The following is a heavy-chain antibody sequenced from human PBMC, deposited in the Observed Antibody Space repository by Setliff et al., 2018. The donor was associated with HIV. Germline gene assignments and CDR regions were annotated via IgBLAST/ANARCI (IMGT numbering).Heavy chain of an antibody. V-gene: IGHV4-34*01. J-gene: IGHJ5*02. CDR3: ASRVYYYDSSGYLREEGFDP. Sequence: SETLSLTCVASGGSLSSYYWNWIRQTPGKGLEWIGEIHPTGHINYNPSYKSRVTVSLDTSKIQFSLKLNSVTAADTALYYCASRVYYYDSSGYLREEGFDPWGQGTLVTVSS. D-gene: IGHD3-22*01. CDR2: IHPTGHI. CDR1: GGSLSSYY.